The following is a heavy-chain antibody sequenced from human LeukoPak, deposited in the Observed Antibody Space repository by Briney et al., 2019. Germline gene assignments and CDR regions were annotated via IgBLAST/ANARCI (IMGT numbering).Heavy chain of an antibody. CDR1: GYTLTELS. V-gene: IGHV1-24*01. J-gene: IGHJ3*02. CDR3: APVRGVLDAFDI. D-gene: IGHD3-10*01. Sequence: ASVKVSCKVSGYTLTELSMHWVRQAPGKGLEWMGGFDPEDGETIYVQKFQGRVTMTEDTSTDTAYMELSSLRSEDTAVYYCAPVRGVLDAFDIWGQGTMVTVSS. CDR2: FDPEDGET.